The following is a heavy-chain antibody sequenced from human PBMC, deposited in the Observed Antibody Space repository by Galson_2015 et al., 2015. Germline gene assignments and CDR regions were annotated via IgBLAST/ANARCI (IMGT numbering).Heavy chain of an antibody. CDR3: ATEGYSSSWRKGGFDY. D-gene: IGHD6-13*01. Sequence: SVKVSCKVSGYTLTELSMRWVRQAPGKGLEWMGGFDPEDGETIYAQKFQGRVTMTEDTSTDTAYMELSSLRSEDTAVYYCATEGYSSSWRKGGFDYWGQGTLVTVSS. CDR1: GYTLTELS. V-gene: IGHV1-24*01. CDR2: FDPEDGET. J-gene: IGHJ4*02.